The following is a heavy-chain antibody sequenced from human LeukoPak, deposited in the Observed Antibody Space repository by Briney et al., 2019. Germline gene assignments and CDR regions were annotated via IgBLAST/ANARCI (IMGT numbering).Heavy chain of an antibody. D-gene: IGHD2/OR15-2a*01. CDR3: ARVIASAYYFDY. Sequence: GSLRLSXAASGFTFRSYSMNWVRQAPGKGREWVSSISSSISYKDYADSVNGRFTISRDNAKNSLYLQMNSLRAEDTAVYYCARVIASAYYFDYWGQGTLVTVSS. CDR1: GFTFRSYS. J-gene: IGHJ4*02. CDR2: ISSSISYK. V-gene: IGHV3-21*01.